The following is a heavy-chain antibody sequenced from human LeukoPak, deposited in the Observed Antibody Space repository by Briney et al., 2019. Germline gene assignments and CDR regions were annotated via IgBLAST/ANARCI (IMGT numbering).Heavy chain of an antibody. Sequence: PGGSLRLSRAASGFTFSSYGMHWVRQAPGKGLEWVAVISYDGSNKYYADSVKGRFTISRDNSKNTLYLQMNSLRAEDTAVYYCAKGLQRSSGYQFDYWGQGTLVTVSS. CDR2: ISYDGSNK. J-gene: IGHJ4*02. CDR3: AKGLQRSSGYQFDY. CDR1: GFTFSSYG. D-gene: IGHD3-22*01. V-gene: IGHV3-30*18.